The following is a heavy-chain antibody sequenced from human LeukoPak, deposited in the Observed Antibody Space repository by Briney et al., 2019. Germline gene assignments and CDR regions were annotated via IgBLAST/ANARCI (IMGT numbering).Heavy chain of an antibody. CDR3: ARDLGQSGSYFSRYYYFDY. CDR1: GFTFSSYS. V-gene: IGHV3-21*01. J-gene: IGHJ4*02. CDR2: ISSSSSYV. D-gene: IGHD3-10*01. Sequence: PGGSLRLSCAASGFTFSSYSMNWVRQAPGKGLGWVSSISSSSSYVYYADSVKGRFTISRDNAKNSLYLQMNSLRAEDTAVYYCARDLGQSGSYFSRYYYFDYWGQGTLVTVSS.